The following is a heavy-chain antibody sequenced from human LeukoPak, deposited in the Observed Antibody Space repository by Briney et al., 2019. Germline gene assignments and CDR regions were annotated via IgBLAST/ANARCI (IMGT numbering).Heavy chain of an antibody. D-gene: IGHD3-10*01. CDR3: VCPSGSGGRSY. CDR2: IGTAGDT. V-gene: IGHV3-13*01. CDR1: GFTFSSYD. J-gene: IGHJ4*02. Sequence: PGGSLRLSCAASGFTFSSYDMHWVRQATGKGLEWVSAIGTAGDTYYPGSVKGRFTISRENAKNSLYLQMNSLRAGDTAVYYCVCPSGSGGRSYWGQGTLVTVSS.